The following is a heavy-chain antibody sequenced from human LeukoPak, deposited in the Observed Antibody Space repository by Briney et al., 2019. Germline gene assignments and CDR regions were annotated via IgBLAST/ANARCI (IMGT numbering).Heavy chain of an antibody. Sequence: GGSLRLSCAAPGFTFSSYAMSWVRQAPGKGLEWVSAISGSGGSTYYADSVKGRFTISRDNSKNTLYLQMNSLRAKDTAVYYCAKAGAYCGGDCYFDYWGQGTLVTVSS. V-gene: IGHV3-23*01. CDR2: ISGSGGST. J-gene: IGHJ4*02. CDR1: GFTFSSYA. D-gene: IGHD2-21*02. CDR3: AKAGAYCGGDCYFDY.